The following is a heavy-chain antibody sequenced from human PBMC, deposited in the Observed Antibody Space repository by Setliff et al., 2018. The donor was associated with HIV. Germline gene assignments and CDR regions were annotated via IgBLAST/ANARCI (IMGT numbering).Heavy chain of an antibody. CDR2: IYYSGTT. D-gene: IGHD1-7*01. CDR3: SRGGTKAEY. V-gene: IGHV4-59*01. CDR1: GGSMSSFY. Sequence: SETLSLTCTVSGGSMSSFYWSWIRQSPEKGLEWIGYIYYSGTTNYNPALESRVTIAVDTSKNQFSLRLTSVTSADTAVYYCSRGGTKAEYWGPGKVVTVSS. J-gene: IGHJ4*02.